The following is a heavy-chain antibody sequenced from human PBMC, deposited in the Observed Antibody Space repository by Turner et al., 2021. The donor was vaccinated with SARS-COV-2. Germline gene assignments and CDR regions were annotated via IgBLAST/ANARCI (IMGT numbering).Heavy chain of an antibody. J-gene: IGHJ4*02. Sequence: EVQLLESGGGLVQPGGSLRLSCAASGFTFSSYAMSWVRQAPGKGLEWVSAISGRGGSTYYADSVKGRFTISRDNSKNTLYLQMNSLRAEDTAVYYCAKADRIMIVVVITLFDYWGQGTLVTVSS. D-gene: IGHD3-22*01. CDR1: GFTFSSYA. CDR3: AKADRIMIVVVITLFDY. V-gene: IGHV3-23*01. CDR2: ISGRGGST.